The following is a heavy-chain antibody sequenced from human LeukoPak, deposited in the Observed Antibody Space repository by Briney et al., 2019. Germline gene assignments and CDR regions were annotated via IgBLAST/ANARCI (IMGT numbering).Heavy chain of an antibody. CDR1: GYTFTSYD. V-gene: IGHV1-8*03. Sequence: ASVKVSXKASGYTFTSYDINWVRQATGQGLEWMGWMNTNSGNTGYAQKFQGRVTITRNTSISTAYMELSSLRSEDTAVYYCARLNSYVAFDIWGQGTMVTVSS. CDR2: MNTNSGNT. J-gene: IGHJ3*02. CDR3: ARLNSYVAFDI. D-gene: IGHD5-18*01.